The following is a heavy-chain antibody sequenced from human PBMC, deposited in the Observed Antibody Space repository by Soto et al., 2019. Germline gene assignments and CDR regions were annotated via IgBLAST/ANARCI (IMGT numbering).Heavy chain of an antibody. CDR1: GFTFSNYG. V-gene: IGHV3-23*01. Sequence: GGSLRLSCIASGFTFSNYGMNWVRQAPGKGLEWVSGVSGSGGNTYYADSVKGRFTVSRDNSKTTLYLQMNSLRAEDTAVYHCAKDLRRGYTTYDADYYYYGMDIWGQGTTVTVSS. CDR3: AKDLRRGYTTYDADYYYYGMDI. CDR2: VSGSGGNT. J-gene: IGHJ6*02. D-gene: IGHD5-12*01.